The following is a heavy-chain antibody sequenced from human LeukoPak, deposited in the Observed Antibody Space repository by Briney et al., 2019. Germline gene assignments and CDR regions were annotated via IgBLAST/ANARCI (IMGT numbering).Heavy chain of an antibody. D-gene: IGHD3-9*01. CDR2: MNPNSGNT. V-gene: IGHV1-8*01. CDR3: AKDIELRYFDWLLSAFDI. Sequence: ASVKVSCKASGYTFTSYDINWVRQATGQGLEWMGWMNPNSGNTGYAQKFQGRVTMTRNTSISTAYMELSSLRSEDTAVYYCAKDIELRYFDWLLSAFDIWGQGTMVTVSS. J-gene: IGHJ3*02. CDR1: GYTFTSYD.